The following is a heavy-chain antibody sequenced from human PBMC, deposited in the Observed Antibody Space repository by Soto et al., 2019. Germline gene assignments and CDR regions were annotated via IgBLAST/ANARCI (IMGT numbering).Heavy chain of an antibody. CDR2: ISYDGSNK. J-gene: IGHJ4*02. CDR1: GFTFSSYA. D-gene: IGHD2-2*01. V-gene: IGHV3-30-3*01. Sequence: GGSLRLSCAASGFTFSSYAMHWVRQAPGKGLEWVAVISYDGSNKYNADSVKGRFTISRDNSKNTLYLQMNSLRGEDTAVYYCASERGYQLPRPDYFDYWGQGTLVTVSS. CDR3: ASERGYQLPRPDYFDY.